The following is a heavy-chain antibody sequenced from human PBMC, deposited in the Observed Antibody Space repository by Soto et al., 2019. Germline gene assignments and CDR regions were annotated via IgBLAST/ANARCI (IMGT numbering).Heavy chain of an antibody. Sequence: HPGGSLRLSCAASGFTFSSYAMSWVRQAPGKGLEWASAISGSGGSTYYADSVKGRFTISRDNSKNTLYLQMNSLRAEDTAVYYCAKDAVVVPAAMQDYYYYGMDVWGQGTTVTVSS. CDR2: ISGSGGST. V-gene: IGHV3-23*01. J-gene: IGHJ6*02. CDR3: AKDAVVVPAAMQDYYYYGMDV. D-gene: IGHD2-2*01. CDR1: GFTFSSYA.